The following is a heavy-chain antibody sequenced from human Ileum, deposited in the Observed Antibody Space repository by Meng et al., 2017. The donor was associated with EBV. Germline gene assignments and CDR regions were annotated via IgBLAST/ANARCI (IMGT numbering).Heavy chain of an antibody. Sequence: QITLKESGPTLVQPTPTPTLACTFSGFSRSTSGVGVGWIRQPPGKALEWLALIYWDDDKRYSPSMKNRLTITKNTSKNQVVLTLTNIDPVDSATSYCAHRHRLRDFDYWGQGTLVTVSS. J-gene: IGHJ4*02. CDR3: AHRHRLRDFDY. D-gene: IGHD4-17*01. V-gene: IGHV2-5*02. CDR2: IYWDDDK. CDR1: GFSRSTSGVG.